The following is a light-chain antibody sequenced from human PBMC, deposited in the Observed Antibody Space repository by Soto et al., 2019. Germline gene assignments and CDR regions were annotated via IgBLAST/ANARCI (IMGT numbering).Light chain of an antibody. CDR1: QSVSSSR. CDR3: QQYGNSPIT. J-gene: IGKJ5*01. CDR2: DAS. V-gene: IGKV3D-20*01. Sequence: DIVLTQSPATLSLSPWERAALSCVASQSVSSSRLAWYQQKPALAPRLLIYDASSRATGIPDRFSGSGSGTDFTLTISRLEPEDFAVYYCQQYGNSPITFGQGTRLEI.